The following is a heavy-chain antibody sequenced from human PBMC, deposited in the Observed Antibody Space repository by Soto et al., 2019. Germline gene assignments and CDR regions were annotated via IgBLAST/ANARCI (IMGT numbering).Heavy chain of an antibody. D-gene: IGHD3-10*01. CDR3: ARPRGFGVFDAVDI. V-gene: IGHV3-23*01. Sequence: PGGSVRLSCAASGFIFSTYAMNWVRQAPGEGLEWVSAISSSGGSTFYAESVRGRFTISRDNSVNTLYLQMSSLRTEDTAVYYCARPRGFGVFDAVDIWGQGTMVTVS. CDR1: GFIFSTYA. CDR2: ISSSGGST. J-gene: IGHJ3*02.